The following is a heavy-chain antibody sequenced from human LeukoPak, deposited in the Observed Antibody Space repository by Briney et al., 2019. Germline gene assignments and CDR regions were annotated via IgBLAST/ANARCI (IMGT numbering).Heavy chain of an antibody. Sequence: SETLSLTCTVSGDSVSSSSYYWGWIRQPPGKGLEWIGSTYYSGSTGYSPSLKSRVTISVDTSKNQFSLKLSSVTAADTAVYYCAREKYSIGHTGGCFDPWGQGTLVIVSS. V-gene: IGHV4-39*02. D-gene: IGHD6-19*01. CDR1: GDSVSSSSYY. CDR2: TYYSGST. J-gene: IGHJ5*02. CDR3: AREKYSIGHTGGCFDP.